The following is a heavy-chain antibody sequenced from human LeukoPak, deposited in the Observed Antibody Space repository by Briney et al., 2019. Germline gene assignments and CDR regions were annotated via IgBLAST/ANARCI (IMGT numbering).Heavy chain of an antibody. CDR3: AKASRPYSSSWYDYYGMHV. CDR1: GFTFDDYV. Sequence: PGRSLRLSCAASGFTFDDYVMHWVRQAPGKGLEWVSGISWNSGSIGYADSVKGRFTISRDNAKNSLYLQMNSLRAEDTASYYCAKASRPYSSSWYDYYGMHVWGQGTTVTVSS. J-gene: IGHJ6*02. V-gene: IGHV3-9*01. D-gene: IGHD6-13*01. CDR2: ISWNSGSI.